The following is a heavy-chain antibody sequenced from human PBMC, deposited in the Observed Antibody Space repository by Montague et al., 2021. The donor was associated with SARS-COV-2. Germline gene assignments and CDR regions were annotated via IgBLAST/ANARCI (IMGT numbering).Heavy chain of an antibody. CDR1: GVSITSYY. CDR2: IYASGST. J-gene: IGHJ4*02. D-gene: IGHD3-16*01. V-gene: IGHV4-4*07. CDR3: VRDGGNWYYFDY. Sequence: SETLSLTCSISGVSITSYYWSWVRQPAGKGLEWIGHIYASGSTNYSPSLKSRVRLSIDNPKNQLSLKSESLTAADTAVYYCVRDGGNWYYFDYWGQGALVTVSS.